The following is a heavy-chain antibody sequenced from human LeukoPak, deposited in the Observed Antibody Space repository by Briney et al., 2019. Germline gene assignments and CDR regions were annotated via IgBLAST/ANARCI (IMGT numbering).Heavy chain of an antibody. CDR2: ISGRGGST. Sequence: GGSLRLSYAASGFTFSSYAMSWVRQAPGKGLEWVSSISGRGGSTYYADSVKGRFTISRDNSKNTLYLQMNSLRAEDTAVYYCAKCLSSSPRAGFDYWGQGTLVTVSS. D-gene: IGHD6-6*01. CDR1: GFTFSSYA. V-gene: IGHV3-23*01. CDR3: AKCLSSSPRAGFDY. J-gene: IGHJ4*02.